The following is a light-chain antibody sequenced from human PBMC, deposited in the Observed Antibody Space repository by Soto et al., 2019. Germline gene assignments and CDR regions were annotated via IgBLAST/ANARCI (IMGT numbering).Light chain of an antibody. CDR2: DAS. CDR3: QQYDNYPWT. V-gene: IGKV1-5*01. CDR1: QRMSAW. Sequence: DIQMTQSPTTLSASVGDRVIITCRASQRMSAWLAWYQQKPGKAPKLLIYDASSLENGVPSRFSGSGSGTEFTLTISSLKPDDFATYYCQQYDNYPWTFGQGTKVDIK. J-gene: IGKJ1*01.